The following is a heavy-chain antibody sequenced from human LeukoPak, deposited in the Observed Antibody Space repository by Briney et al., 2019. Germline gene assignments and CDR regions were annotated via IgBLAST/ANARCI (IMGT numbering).Heavy chain of an antibody. CDR3: ASRSYSYGYNY. D-gene: IGHD5-18*01. Sequence: SETLSLTCAVSGYSMRSGYYWDWIRQPPGKGLEWIGSIYHSGSTYYNPSLNSRVTIPVDTSKNQFSLNLSSVTAADTAVYYCASRSYSYGYNYWGQGNLVTVSS. CDR1: GYSMRSGYY. J-gene: IGHJ4*02. CDR2: IYHSGST. V-gene: IGHV4-38-2*01.